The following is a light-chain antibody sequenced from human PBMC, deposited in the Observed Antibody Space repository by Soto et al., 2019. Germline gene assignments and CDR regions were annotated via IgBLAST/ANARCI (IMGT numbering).Light chain of an antibody. J-gene: IGKJ4*01. CDR3: MQALQTPST. V-gene: IGKV2-28*01. CDR2: LGS. CDR1: QSLLHSNGYNY. Sequence: DIVMTQSPLSLPVTPGEPASISCRSSQSLLHSNGYNYLDWYLQKPGQSPQLLIYLGSNRASGAPDRFSGSGSGTDFTLKISRVEAEDVGVYYCMQALQTPSTFGGGTKVDIK.